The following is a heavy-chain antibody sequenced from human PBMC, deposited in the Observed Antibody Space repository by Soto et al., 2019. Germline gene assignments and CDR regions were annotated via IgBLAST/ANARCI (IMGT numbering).Heavy chain of an antibody. CDR1: GFTVSSNY. D-gene: IGHD6-19*01. V-gene: IGHV3-66*01. Sequence: EVQLVESGGGLVQPGGSLRLSCAASGFTVSSNYMSWVRQAPGKGLEWVSVIYSGGSTYYADSVKGRFTISRDNSKNTLYLQMNSLRAEDTAVDYCARAGRWLGLYYFDYWCQGTLVTVCS. CDR3: ARAGRWLGLYYFDY. J-gene: IGHJ4*02. CDR2: IYSGGST.